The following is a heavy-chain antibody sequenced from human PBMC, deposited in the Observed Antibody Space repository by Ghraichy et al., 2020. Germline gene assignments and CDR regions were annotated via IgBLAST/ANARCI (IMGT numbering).Heavy chain of an antibody. CDR2: MYRNGNT. J-gene: IGHJ2*01. CDR3: ARGPSGAWYFDL. CDR1: GGSISSYY. V-gene: IGHV4-4*07. D-gene: IGHD3-10*01. Sequence: ESLNISCTVSGGSISSYYLSWIRQPAGKGLEWIGLMYRNGNTNYNPSLKSRVTMSLDTSKNHFSLNLNSVTAADAAVYYCARGPSGAWYFDLWGRGTLVTVSS.